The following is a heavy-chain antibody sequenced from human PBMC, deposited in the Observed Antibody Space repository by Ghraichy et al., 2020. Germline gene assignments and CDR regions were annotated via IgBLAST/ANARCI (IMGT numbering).Heavy chain of an antibody. D-gene: IGHD4-23*01. CDR2: ISGSGGST. CDR3: AKVFTVVTFLDAFDI. J-gene: IGHJ3*02. V-gene: IGHV3-23*01. CDR1: GFTFSSYA. Sequence: SCAASGFTFSSYAMSWVRQAPGKGLEWVSAISGSGGSTYYADSVKGRFTISRDNSKNTLYLQMNSLRAEDTAVYYCAKVFTVVTFLDAFDIWGQGTMVTVSS.